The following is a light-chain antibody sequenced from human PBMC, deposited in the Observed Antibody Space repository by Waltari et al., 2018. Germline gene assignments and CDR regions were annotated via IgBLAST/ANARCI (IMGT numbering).Light chain of an antibody. V-gene: IGLV2-14*01. CDR2: EVT. CDR1: SSDVGGYNY. J-gene: IGLJ2*01. CDR3: SSHITDKILI. Sequence: QSALTQPASVSGSPGQSITISCTGTSSDVGGYNYVSWYQQHPGKAPKLIIYEVTNRPSGVSTRCSGSKSGNTASLTISGLQAEDEADYYCSSHITDKILIFGGGTQLTVL.